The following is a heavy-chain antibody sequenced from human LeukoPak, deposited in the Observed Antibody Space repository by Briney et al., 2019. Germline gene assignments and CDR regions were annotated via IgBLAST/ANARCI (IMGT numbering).Heavy chain of an antibody. CDR1: GYIFTSYG. Sequence: GASVKVSCKASGYIFTSYGISWVRQAPGQGLEWMGWISAYNGNINYAQKFQGRVTMTTDTSTSTAYMDLRSLRSDDTAVYYCARHGDNDYVWGSHRYTSFDYWGQGTLVTVSS. V-gene: IGHV1-18*01. CDR3: ARHGDNDYVWGSHRYTSFDY. J-gene: IGHJ4*02. CDR2: ISAYNGNI. D-gene: IGHD3-16*02.